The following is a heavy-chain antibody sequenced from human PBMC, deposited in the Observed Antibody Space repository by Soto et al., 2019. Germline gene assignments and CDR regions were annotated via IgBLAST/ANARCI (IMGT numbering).Heavy chain of an antibody. Sequence: PGGSLRLSCAASGFTFSSYAMHRVRQAPGKGLEYVSAISSNGGSTYYANSVKGRFTISRDNSKNTLYLQMGSLRAEDMAVYYCARDRVEQWLVCLSCGVAFDIWGQGTMVTVSS. CDR1: GFTFSSYA. V-gene: IGHV3-64*01. CDR3: ARDRVEQWLVCLSCGVAFDI. D-gene: IGHD6-19*01. J-gene: IGHJ3*02. CDR2: ISSNGGST.